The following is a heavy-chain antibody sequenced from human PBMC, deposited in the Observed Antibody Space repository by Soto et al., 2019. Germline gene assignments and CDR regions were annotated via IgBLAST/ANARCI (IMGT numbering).Heavy chain of an antibody. Sequence: GESLKISCKGSGYSFPTFWIAWVRQMPGKGLEWMGVIYPGDSDTRYSPSFQGQVTISADKSISTAYLQWSSLKSSDTAMYYCARSGRNAYYNMDVWGQGTTVTLSS. CDR1: GYSFPTFW. D-gene: IGHD3-16*01. CDR2: IYPGDSDT. V-gene: IGHV5-51*01. CDR3: ARSGRNAYYNMDV. J-gene: IGHJ6*02.